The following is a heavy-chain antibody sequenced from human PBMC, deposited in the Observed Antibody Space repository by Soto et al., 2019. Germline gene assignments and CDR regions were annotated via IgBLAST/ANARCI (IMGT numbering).Heavy chain of an antibody. CDR1: GGSISSYY. CDR3: ARALDFWSAAYYMDV. CDR2: IYYSGST. V-gene: IGHV4-59*01. J-gene: IGHJ6*03. Sequence: SETLSLTCTVSGGSISSYYWSWIRQPPGKGLEWIGYIYYSGSTNYNPSLKSRVTISVDTSKNQFSLKLSSVTAADTAVYYCARALDFWSAAYYMDVWGKGTTVTVSS. D-gene: IGHD3-3*01.